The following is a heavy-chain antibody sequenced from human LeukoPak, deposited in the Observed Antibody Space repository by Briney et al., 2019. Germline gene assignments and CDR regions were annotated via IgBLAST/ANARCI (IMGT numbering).Heavy chain of an antibody. Sequence: GGSLRLSCAASGFTFSSYAMSWVRQAPGKGLEWVSAIYSGGSTYYADSVKGRFTISRDNSKDTLYLQMNSLRAEDTAVYYCATEWIDSSGYYQSGGDAFDIWGQGTMVTVSS. V-gene: IGHV3-23*05. D-gene: IGHD3-22*01. CDR3: ATEWIDSSGYYQSGGDAFDI. CDR2: IYSGGST. J-gene: IGHJ3*02. CDR1: GFTFSSYA.